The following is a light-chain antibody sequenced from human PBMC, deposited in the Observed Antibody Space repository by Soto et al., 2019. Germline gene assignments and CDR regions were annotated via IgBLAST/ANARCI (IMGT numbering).Light chain of an antibody. CDR3: FQALQTPYT. CDR1: QSLLHSNGYTY. J-gene: IGKJ2*01. V-gene: IGKV2-28*01. CDR2: LGS. Sequence: DIVMPQSPLSLPVTPGEPASISCRSSQSLLHSNGYTYLDWYLQKPGQSPQLLIYLGSNRASGVPDRFSGSGSGTDFTLKISRVEAEDVGVYYCFQALQTPYTFGQGTKMEIK.